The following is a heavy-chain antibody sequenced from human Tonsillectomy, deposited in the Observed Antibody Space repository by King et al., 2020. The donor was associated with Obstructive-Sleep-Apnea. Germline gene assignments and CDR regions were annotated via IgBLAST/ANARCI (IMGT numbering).Heavy chain of an antibody. CDR3: AKEGGGFLTGSYYFDY. D-gene: IGHD3-9*01. CDR2: IRFDGSNK. Sequence: VQLVESGGGVVQPGGSLRLSCAASGFIFSSYGMHWIRQATGKGLEWVAFIRFDGSNKYCADSVKGRFTISRDNSKNKLYLQMNSLRAVDTAVYYCAKEGGGFLTGSYYFDYWGQGALVTVSS. V-gene: IGHV3-30*02. J-gene: IGHJ4*02. CDR1: GFIFSSYG.